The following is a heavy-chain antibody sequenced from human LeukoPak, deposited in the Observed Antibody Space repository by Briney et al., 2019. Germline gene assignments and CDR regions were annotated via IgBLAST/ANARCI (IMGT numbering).Heavy chain of an antibody. J-gene: IGHJ3*02. CDR2: ISGSGGST. D-gene: IGHD3-22*01. CDR3: AQVGPYDSSEDAFDI. CDR1: GFTFSSYA. V-gene: IGHV3-23*01. Sequence: GGSLRLSCAASGFTFSSYAMSWVRQAPGKGLEWVSAISGSGGSTYYADSVKGRFTISRDNSKNTLYLQMSSLRAEDTAVYYCAQVGPYDSSEDAFDIWGQGTMVTVSS.